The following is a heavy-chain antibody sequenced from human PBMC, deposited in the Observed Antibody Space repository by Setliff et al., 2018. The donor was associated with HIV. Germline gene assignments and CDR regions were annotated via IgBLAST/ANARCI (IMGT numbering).Heavy chain of an antibody. V-gene: IGHV4-61*09. CDR1: GGSINRGNYY. D-gene: IGHD1-26*01. J-gene: IGHJ4*02. CDR2: IHITGNT. Sequence: PSETLSXXXSVSGGSINRGNYYWTWIRQSAGKGLEWIGHIHITGNTDYNPSLKRXVTISLATARNPFSLELTSVPATDTAVVYCSHHRRDDYYLTAYFDSLGXGTVVTVSS. CDR3: SHHRRDDYYLTAYFDS.